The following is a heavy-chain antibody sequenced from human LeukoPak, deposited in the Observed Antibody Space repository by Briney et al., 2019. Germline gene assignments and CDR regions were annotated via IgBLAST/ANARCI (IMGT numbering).Heavy chain of an antibody. J-gene: IGHJ5*02. CDR2: ISSGSTYK. D-gene: IGHD2-21*02. CDR3: ARDKLAYCGGDCYPDA. V-gene: IGHV3-21*01. Sequence: GGSLRLSCAVSGVTFSSYGMNWVRQAPGRGLEWVSSISSGSTYKYYAGSVKGRFTISRDNGKNSLYLQMNSMRAEDTAVYYCARDKLAYCGGDCYPDAWGQGTLVTVSS. CDR1: GVTFSSYG.